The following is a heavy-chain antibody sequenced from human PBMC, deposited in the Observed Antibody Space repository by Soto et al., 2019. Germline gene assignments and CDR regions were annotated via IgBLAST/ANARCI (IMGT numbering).Heavy chain of an antibody. CDR3: TTQSSIVVSPIAIYP. Sequence: EVQLLESGGGLVQPGRSLRLSCAASGFTFSNYAMSWVRQAPGKGLEWVSTISVSGGDTYYADSVKGRFTISRDNSKNVLVMQMSSLRAEDTAVYYCTTQSSIVVSPIAIYPLGQGTLVTVFS. J-gene: IGHJ5*02. D-gene: IGHD2-15*01. CDR2: ISVSGGDT. CDR1: GFTFSNYA. V-gene: IGHV3-23*01.